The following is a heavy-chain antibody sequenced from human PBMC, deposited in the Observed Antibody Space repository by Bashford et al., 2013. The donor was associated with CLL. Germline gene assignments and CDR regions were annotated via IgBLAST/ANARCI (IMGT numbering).Heavy chain of an antibody. CDR3: ARGPMIVVVINPGEPYYYYYYGMDV. D-gene: IGHD3-22*01. J-gene: IGHJ6*02. CDR1: GGSFSGYY. V-gene: IGHV4-34*01. CDR2: INHSGST. Sequence: SETLSLTCAVYGGSFSGYYWSWIRQPPGKGLEWIGEINHSGSTNYNPSLKSRVTISVDTSKNQFSLKLSSVTAADTAVYYCARGPMIVVVINPGEPYYYYYYGMDVWGQGTTVTASS.